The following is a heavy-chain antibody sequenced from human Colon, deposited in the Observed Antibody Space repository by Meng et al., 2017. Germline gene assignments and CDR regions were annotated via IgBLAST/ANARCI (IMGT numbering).Heavy chain of an antibody. CDR2: INSGGSDI. CDR3: VTTARQADH. CDR1: GFTFSDLY. J-gene: IGHJ5*02. V-gene: IGHV3-11*01. D-gene: IGHD6-6*01. Sequence: QVQLVESGGTLVTPGGSLRLSCAAAGFTFSDLYMSWGRQAPGKGLEWLSYINSGGSDIAYADSVKGRFTISRDNARNSLYLQMSSLRAEDTAVYYCVTTARQADHWGQGTLVTVSS.